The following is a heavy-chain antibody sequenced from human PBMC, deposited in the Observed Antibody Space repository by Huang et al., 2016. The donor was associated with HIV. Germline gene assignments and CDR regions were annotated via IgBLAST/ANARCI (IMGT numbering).Heavy chain of an antibody. CDR1: GGSIDNRNSY. CDR3: ARRWYYDFWSGSSYYFGS. D-gene: IGHD3-3*01. Sequence: QLQLQESGPGQVKPSETLSLTCTVSGGSIDNRNSYWGWIRQPPGKGLEWIGNIYYSGTTYYNPSLKSRVTISVDTSNNHFSLRLDSVTAADTAVYYCARRWYYDFWSGSSYYFGSWGQGTLVTVSS. V-gene: IGHV4-39*02. J-gene: IGHJ4*02. CDR2: IYYSGTT.